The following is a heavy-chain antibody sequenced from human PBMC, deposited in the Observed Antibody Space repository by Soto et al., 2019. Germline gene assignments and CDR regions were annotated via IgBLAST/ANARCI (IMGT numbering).Heavy chain of an antibody. CDR3: AKLFRPRHYGDYENPDY. D-gene: IGHD4-17*01. CDR2: ISGSGGST. J-gene: IGHJ4*02. Sequence: GGSLRLSCAASGFTFSSYAMSWVRQAPGKGLEWVSAISGSGGSTYYADSVKGRFTISRDNSKNTLYLQMNSLRAEDTAVYYCAKLFRPRHYGDYENPDYWGQGTLVTVSS. V-gene: IGHV3-23*01. CDR1: GFTFSSYA.